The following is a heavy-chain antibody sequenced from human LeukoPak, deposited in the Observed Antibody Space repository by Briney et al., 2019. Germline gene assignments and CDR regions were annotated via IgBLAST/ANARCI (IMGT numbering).Heavy chain of an antibody. CDR1: GYTFTSYY. V-gene: IGHV1-8*02. D-gene: IGHD2-2*01. Sequence: ASVKVSCKASGYTFTSYYMHWVRQATGQGLEWMGWMNPNSGNTGYAQKFQGRVTMTRNTSISTAYMELSSLRSEDTAVYYCARGGSCSSTSCYSYYYGMDVWGQGTTVTVSS. CDR2: MNPNSGNT. J-gene: IGHJ6*02. CDR3: ARGGSCSSTSCYSYYYGMDV.